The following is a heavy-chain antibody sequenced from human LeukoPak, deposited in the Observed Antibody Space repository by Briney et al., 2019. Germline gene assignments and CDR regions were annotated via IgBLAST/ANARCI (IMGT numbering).Heavy chain of an antibody. Sequence: SETLSLTCAVYGGSFSGYYWSWIRKPPGKGLEWIGEINHSGSTNYNPSLKSRVTISVDTSKNQFSLKLSSVTAADTAVYYCARGGGSGSYYYFDYWGQGTLVTVSS. V-gene: IGHV4-34*01. CDR2: INHSGST. CDR3: ARGGGSGSYYYFDY. D-gene: IGHD3-10*01. CDR1: GGSFSGYY. J-gene: IGHJ4*02.